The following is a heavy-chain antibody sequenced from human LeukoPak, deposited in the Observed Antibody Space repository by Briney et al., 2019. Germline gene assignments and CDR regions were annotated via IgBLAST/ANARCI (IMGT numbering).Heavy chain of an antibody. CDR2: TWYDGSNK. Sequence: GGSLRLSCTASGFTFSTYGMHWVRQAQGKGLEWVALTWYDGSNKNYADSVKGRFTISRDNSKNTLYLQMNSLRAEDTALYYCASGPPFLKYFEYWGQGTLVTVSS. V-gene: IGHV3-33*01. CDR3: ASGPPFLKYFEY. D-gene: IGHD3-3*01. CDR1: GFTFSTYG. J-gene: IGHJ4*02.